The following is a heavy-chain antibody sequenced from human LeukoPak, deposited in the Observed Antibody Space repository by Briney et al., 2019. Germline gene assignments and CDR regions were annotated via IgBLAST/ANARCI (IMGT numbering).Heavy chain of an antibody. CDR3: AKAEGYDILTGLDY. D-gene: IGHD3-9*01. CDR1: GFTFSSYA. CDR2: IGASGGIT. Sequence: PGGSLRLSCATSGFTFSSYAMSWVRQAPGKGLEWVSGIGASGGITYYADSVEGRFTISRDNSKNTLYLQMNSLRTEDTAVYYCAKAEGYDILTGLDYWGQGTLVTVSS. J-gene: IGHJ4*02. V-gene: IGHV3-23*01.